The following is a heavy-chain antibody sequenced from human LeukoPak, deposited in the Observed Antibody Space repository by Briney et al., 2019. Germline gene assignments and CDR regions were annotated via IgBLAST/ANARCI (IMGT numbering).Heavy chain of an antibody. CDR3: AREGDLGDIVVVPAAIDYYYGMDV. Sequence: GGSLRLSCAASGFTFSSYEMNWVRQAPGKGLEWVSYISSSGSTIYYADSVKGRFTISRDNAKNSLYLQMNSLRAEDTAVYYCAREGDLGDIVVVPAAIDYYYGMDVWGQGTLVTVSS. CDR1: GFTFSSYE. V-gene: IGHV3-48*03. D-gene: IGHD2-2*01. J-gene: IGHJ6*02. CDR2: ISSSGSTI.